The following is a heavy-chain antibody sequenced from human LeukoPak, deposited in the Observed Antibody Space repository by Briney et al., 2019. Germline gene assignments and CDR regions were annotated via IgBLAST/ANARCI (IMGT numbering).Heavy chain of an antibody. CDR2: ISWNSGSI. CDR3: AKDLAAVTTGWFDP. CDR1: GFTFDDYA. J-gene: IGHJ5*02. D-gene: IGHD4-17*01. Sequence: GGSLRLSCAASGFTFDDYAMHWVRQAPGKGLEWVSGISWNSGSISYADSVKGRFAISRDNAKNFLYLQMNSLRAEDTALYYCAKDLAAVTTGWFDPWGQGTLVTVSS. V-gene: IGHV3-9*01.